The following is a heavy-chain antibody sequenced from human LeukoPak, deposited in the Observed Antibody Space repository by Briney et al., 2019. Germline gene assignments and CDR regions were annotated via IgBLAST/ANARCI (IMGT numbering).Heavy chain of an antibody. CDR2: IYYSGST. J-gene: IGHJ3*02. Sequence: PSETLSLTCTVSGGSISSYYWSWIRQPPGKGLEWIGYIYYSGSTNYNPSLKSRVTMSVDTSKNQFSLKLSSVTAADTAVYYCARDRIQIPAATDDAFDIWGQGTMVTVSS. CDR3: ARDRIQIPAATDDAFDI. CDR1: GGSISSYY. V-gene: IGHV4-59*12. D-gene: IGHD2-2*01.